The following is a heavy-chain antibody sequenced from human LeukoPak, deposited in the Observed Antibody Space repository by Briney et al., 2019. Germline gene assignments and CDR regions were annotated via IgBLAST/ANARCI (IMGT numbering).Heavy chain of an antibody. CDR3: ARGRRRGRVDY. V-gene: IGHV4-34*01. CDR1: GGSFSGYY. J-gene: IGHJ4*02. Sequence: SETLSLTCAVYGGSFSGYYWSWIRQPPGKGLEWIGEINHSGSTNYNPSLKSRVTISVDTSKNQFPLKLSSVTAADTAVYYCARGRRRGRVDYWGQGTLVTVSS. CDR2: INHSGST.